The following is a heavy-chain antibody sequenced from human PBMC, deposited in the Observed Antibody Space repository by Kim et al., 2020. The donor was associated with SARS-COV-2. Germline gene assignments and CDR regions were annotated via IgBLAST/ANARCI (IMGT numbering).Heavy chain of an antibody. CDR1: GFTFSDHY. J-gene: IGHJ6*02. V-gene: IGHV3-72*01. CDR2: TRNKANSYTT. CDR3: AREYPYSGSYYGMDV. D-gene: IGHD1-26*01. Sequence: GGSLRLSCAASGFTFSDHYMDWVRQAPGKGLEWVGRTRNKANSYTTEYAASVKGRFTISRDDSKNSLYLQMNSLKTEDTAVYYCAREYPYSGSYYGMDVWGQGTTVTVSS.